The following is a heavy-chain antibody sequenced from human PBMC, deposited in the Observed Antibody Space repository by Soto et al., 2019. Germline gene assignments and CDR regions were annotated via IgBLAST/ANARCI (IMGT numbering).Heavy chain of an antibody. V-gene: IGHV4-39*07. CDR1: GGSISSSSYY. Sequence: NPSETLSLTCTVSGGSISSSSYYWGWIRQPPGKGLEWIGSIYYSGSTNYNPSLKSRVTISVDTSKNQFSLKLSSVTAADTAVYYCARVFRSRQYGDYVYYFDYWGQGTLVTVS. CDR3: ARVFRSRQYGDYVYYFDY. D-gene: IGHD4-17*01. CDR2: IYYSGST. J-gene: IGHJ4*02.